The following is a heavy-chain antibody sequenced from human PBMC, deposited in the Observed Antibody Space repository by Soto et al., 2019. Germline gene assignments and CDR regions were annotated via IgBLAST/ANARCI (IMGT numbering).Heavy chain of an antibody. CDR1: GYTFINSA. CDR3: AREGQAPYYYYGMDV. V-gene: IGHV1-18*01. CDR2: ISGYNGNT. Sequence: ASVKVSCKTSGYTFINSAISWVRQAPGQGLEWMGWISGYNGNTKYAEKFQGRVTVTTDTSTSTAHMELRSLRSDDTAVYYCAREGQAPYYYYGMDVWGQGTAATVSS. J-gene: IGHJ6*02.